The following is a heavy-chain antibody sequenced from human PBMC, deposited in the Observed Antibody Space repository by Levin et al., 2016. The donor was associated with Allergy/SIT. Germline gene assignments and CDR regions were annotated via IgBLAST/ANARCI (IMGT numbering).Heavy chain of an antibody. J-gene: IGHJ3*02. Sequence: WIRQPPGKGLEWVSSISSSSSYIYYADSVKGRFTISRDNAKNSLYLQMNSLRAEDTAVYYCAGQTYYYDSSGYTHDAFDIWGQGTMVTVSS. D-gene: IGHD3-22*01. CDR2: ISSSSSYI. CDR3: AGQTYYYDSSGYTHDAFDI. V-gene: IGHV3-21*01.